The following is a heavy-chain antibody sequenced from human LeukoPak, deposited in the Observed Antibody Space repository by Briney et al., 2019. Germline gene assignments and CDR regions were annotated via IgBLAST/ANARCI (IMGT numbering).Heavy chain of an antibody. CDR1: GFTFSDYY. Sequence: GGSMRLSCAASGFTFSDYYMSWIRQARGKGLEWVSYISSSGSTIYYADSVKGRFTISRDNAKNSLYLQMNSLRAEDTAVYYWACESQGGAPHYDFSSGFYAGYWGQGTLVTVSS. J-gene: IGHJ4*02. CDR3: ACESQGGAPHYDFSSGFYAGY. V-gene: IGHV3-11*04. D-gene: IGHD3-3*01. CDR2: ISSSGSTI.